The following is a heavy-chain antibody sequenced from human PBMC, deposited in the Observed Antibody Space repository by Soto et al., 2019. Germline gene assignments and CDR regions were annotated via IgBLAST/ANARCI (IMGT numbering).Heavy chain of an antibody. Sequence: QVQLVESGGGVVQPGRSLRLSCAASGFSFESYGMQWVRQAPGKGLEWVAAIWFDGSDRKYVDYVKGRFTISRDNSKNTVFLQMTSLSAEDTAVYYCVRGNGYTYGPFDNWGQGTLVTVSS. CDR3: VRGNGYTYGPFDN. J-gene: IGHJ4*02. V-gene: IGHV3-33*01. D-gene: IGHD5-18*01. CDR1: GFSFESYG. CDR2: IWFDGSDR.